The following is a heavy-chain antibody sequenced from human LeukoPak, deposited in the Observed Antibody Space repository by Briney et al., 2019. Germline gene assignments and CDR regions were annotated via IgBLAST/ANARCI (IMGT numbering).Heavy chain of an antibody. Sequence: ETLSLTCAVSGGSISSNSYYWGWIRQPPGKGLEWVSSISSSSSYIYYADSVKGRFTISRDNAKNSLYLQMNSLRAEDTAVYYCARVFRIFGVVSHTGYFDYWGQGTLVTVSS. CDR1: GGSISSNS. D-gene: IGHD3-3*01. CDR2: ISSSSSYI. CDR3: ARVFRIFGVVSHTGYFDY. V-gene: IGHV3-21*01. J-gene: IGHJ4*02.